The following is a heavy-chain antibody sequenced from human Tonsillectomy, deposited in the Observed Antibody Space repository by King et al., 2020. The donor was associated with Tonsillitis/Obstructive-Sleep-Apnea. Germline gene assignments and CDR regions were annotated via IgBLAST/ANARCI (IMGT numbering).Heavy chain of an antibody. CDR2: IFSNDEK. V-gene: IGHV2-26*01. D-gene: IGHD2-2*01. Sequence: VTLKESGPVLVKPTETLTLTCTVSGFSLSNARMGVSWIRQPPGKALEWLAHIFSNDEKSYSTSLNSRLTISKDTSRSQAVLTMTNMDPVDTATYYCARAPSTSYFYYYYMDVWGKGTTVTVSS. CDR1: GFSLSNARMG. J-gene: IGHJ6*03. CDR3: ARAPSTSYFYYYYMDV.